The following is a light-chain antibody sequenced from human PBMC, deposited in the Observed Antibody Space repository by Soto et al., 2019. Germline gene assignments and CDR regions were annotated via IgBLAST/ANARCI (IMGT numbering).Light chain of an antibody. Sequence: DIQMTQSPSSLSASVRDTVTITCRASQSISVHLNWYQQKPGEVPKLLIYAASNLHSGVPSRFSGSGSETDFALTISSLQPEDFATYYCKQSYMTPYTVGQGTRLEIK. J-gene: IGKJ2*01. CDR1: QSISVH. CDR2: AAS. V-gene: IGKV1-39*01. CDR3: KQSYMTPYT.